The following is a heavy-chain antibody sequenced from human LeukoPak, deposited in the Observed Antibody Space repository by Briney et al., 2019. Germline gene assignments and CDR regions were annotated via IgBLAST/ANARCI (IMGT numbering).Heavy chain of an antibody. Sequence: GGSLRLSCAASGFTFSSFDMHWVRQPTGQGLEWVSTIGTASDTYYPGSVEGRFTLSRDNATNSLYLQMNSLTAGDTAVYYCARGPPRGKYYYMDVWGKGTTVTVSS. D-gene: IGHD1-1*01. CDR1: GFTFSSFD. CDR2: IGTASDT. J-gene: IGHJ6*03. CDR3: ARGPPRGKYYYMDV. V-gene: IGHV3-13*01.